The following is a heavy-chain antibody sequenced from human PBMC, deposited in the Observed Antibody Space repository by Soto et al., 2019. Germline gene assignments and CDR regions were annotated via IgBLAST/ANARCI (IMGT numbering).Heavy chain of an antibody. D-gene: IGHD3-22*01. J-gene: IGHJ4*02. CDR1: GFTFGDYA. CDR3: ARGAHDSDNSGYDY. CDR2: TRSKVYGGTT. Sequence: GGSLRLSCTASGFTFGDYAMSWFRQAPGKGLEWVGFTRSKVYGGTTEYAASVKGRFTISRDDSKSIAYLQMNSLKTEDTAVYYCARGAHDSDNSGYDYWGQGTLVTVSS. V-gene: IGHV3-49*03.